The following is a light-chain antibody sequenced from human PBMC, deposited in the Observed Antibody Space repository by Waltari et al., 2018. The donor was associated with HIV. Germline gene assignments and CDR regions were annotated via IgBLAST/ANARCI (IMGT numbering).Light chain of an antibody. CDR1: ASDIGAYNY. CDR3: ASYAGNNNGV. J-gene: IGLJ1*01. Sequence: QSALTQPPSASGSPGQSVTISCTGTASDIGAYNYVSWYQQHPGKAPKLIIYEVTERPSGVPDRFSGSKSGNTASLTVSGLQAEDEADYFCASYAGNNNGVFGSGTKVTVL. V-gene: IGLV2-8*01. CDR2: EVT.